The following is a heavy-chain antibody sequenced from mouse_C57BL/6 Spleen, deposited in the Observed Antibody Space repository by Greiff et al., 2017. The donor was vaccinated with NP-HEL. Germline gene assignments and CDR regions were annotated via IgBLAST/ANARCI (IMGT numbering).Heavy chain of an antibody. CDR3: ARRYYYGSSYWYFDV. J-gene: IGHJ1*03. D-gene: IGHD1-1*01. Sequence: VQGVESGAELVRPGTSVKMSCKASGYTFTNYWIGWAKQRPGHGLEWIGDIYPGGGYTNYNEKFKGKATLTADKSSSTAYMQFSSLTSEDSAIYYCARRYYYGSSYWYFDVWGTGTTVTVSS. CDR1: GYTFTNYW. V-gene: IGHV1-63*01. CDR2: IYPGGGYT.